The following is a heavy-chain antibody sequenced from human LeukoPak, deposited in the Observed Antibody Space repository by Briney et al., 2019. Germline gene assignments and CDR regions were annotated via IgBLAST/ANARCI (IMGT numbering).Heavy chain of an antibody. V-gene: IGHV3-23*01. CDR1: GFTFSSYA. D-gene: IGHD6-13*01. Sequence: GGSLRLSCAASGFTFSSYAMSWVRQAPGKGLEWVSAISGSGGSTYYADSVKGRFTISRDNSKNTLYLQMNSLRAEDTAVYYCAKGGYSSSWPYYYYYMDVWGKGTTVTVSS. CDR3: AKGGYSSSWPYYYYYMDV. J-gene: IGHJ6*03. CDR2: ISGSGGST.